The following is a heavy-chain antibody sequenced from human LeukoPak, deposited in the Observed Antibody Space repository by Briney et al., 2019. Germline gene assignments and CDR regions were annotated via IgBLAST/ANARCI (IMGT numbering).Heavy chain of an antibody. V-gene: IGHV4-4*07. CDR1: GGSISNYY. Sequence: PSETQSLTCTVSGGSISNYYWSWIRQPAGKGLEWIGRIYVGRNTDHNPSLKSRVTMSVDSSKNQFSLRLRSVTAADTAVYYCAREHKDYDGDGYYYGYWGQGTLVTVSS. D-gene: IGHD2-21*02. J-gene: IGHJ4*02. CDR3: AREHKDYDGDGYYYGY. CDR2: IYVGRNT.